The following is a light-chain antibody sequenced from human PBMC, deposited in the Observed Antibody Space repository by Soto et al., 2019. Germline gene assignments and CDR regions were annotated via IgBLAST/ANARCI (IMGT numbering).Light chain of an antibody. CDR2: VTN. Sequence: QSVLTQSPSASGTPGQRVTISCSGTSSNIERNNVTWYQQLPGTAPKLLIVVTNLRPSGVPDRFTGSNSGTSATLAISGLQTEDEADYYCAAWDDSLNGLVFGGGTKLTVL. J-gene: IGLJ3*02. V-gene: IGLV1-44*01. CDR3: AAWDDSLNGLV. CDR1: SSNIERNN.